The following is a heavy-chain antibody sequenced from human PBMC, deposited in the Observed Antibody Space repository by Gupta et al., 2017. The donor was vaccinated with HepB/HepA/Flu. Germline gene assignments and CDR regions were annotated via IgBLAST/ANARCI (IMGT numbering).Heavy chain of an antibody. CDR1: GFTFSAYW. CDR2: INRDGSAR. V-gene: IGHV3-74*01. J-gene: IGHJ4*02. CDR3: VRLEATVTD. D-gene: IGHD2-21*02. Sequence: EVQLVESGGDLVQPGGSLRLSCAASGFTFSAYWMHWVRQAPGKGLVWVSRINRDGSARSYADFVKGRFTISRDNAKNTVYLQMNXLXAEDTAXYYCVRLEATVTDWGQGTRVTVSS.